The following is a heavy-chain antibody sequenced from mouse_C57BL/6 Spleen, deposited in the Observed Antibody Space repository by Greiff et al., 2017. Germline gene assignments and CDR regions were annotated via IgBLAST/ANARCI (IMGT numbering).Heavy chain of an antibody. V-gene: IGHV5-17*01. Sequence: EVKLVESGGGLVKPGGSLKLSCAASGFTFSDYGMHWVRQAPEKGLEWVAYISSGSSTIYYADTVKGRFTISRDNAKNTLFLQMTSLRSEDTAMYYCAKWARYFDVGGTGTTVTVSS. CDR2: ISSGSSTI. CDR3: AKWARYFDV. J-gene: IGHJ1*03. CDR1: GFTFSDYG.